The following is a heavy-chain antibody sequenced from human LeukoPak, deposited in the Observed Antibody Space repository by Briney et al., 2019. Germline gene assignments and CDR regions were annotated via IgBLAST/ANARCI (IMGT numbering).Heavy chain of an antibody. D-gene: IGHD1-26*01. CDR2: ISNSGGST. V-gene: IGHV3-64D*09. Sequence: GGSLRLSCSASGFTFSTYPMHRVRQAPGKGLAYVSAISNSGGSTYYADSVKGRFTISRDNSKNTLYLQMSSLRAGDTAVYYCVRSRNSEQYSFDYWGQGVLVTVSS. CDR1: GFTFSTYP. CDR3: VRSRNSEQYSFDY. J-gene: IGHJ4*02.